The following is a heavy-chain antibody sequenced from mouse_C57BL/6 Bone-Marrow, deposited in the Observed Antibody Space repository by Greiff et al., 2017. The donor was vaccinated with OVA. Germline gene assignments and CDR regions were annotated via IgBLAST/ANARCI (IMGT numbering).Heavy chain of an antibody. J-gene: IGHJ2*01. CDR1: GYTFTSYW. V-gene: IGHV1-59*01. Sequence: QVQLQQPGAELVRPGTSVKSSCKASGYTFTSYWMHWVKQRPGQGLEWIGVIDPSDSYTNYNQKFKGKATLTVDTSSSTAYMQLSSLTSEDSAVYYCARRSGYFDYWGQGTTLTVSS. D-gene: IGHD1-3*01. CDR2: IDPSDSYT. CDR3: ARRSGYFDY.